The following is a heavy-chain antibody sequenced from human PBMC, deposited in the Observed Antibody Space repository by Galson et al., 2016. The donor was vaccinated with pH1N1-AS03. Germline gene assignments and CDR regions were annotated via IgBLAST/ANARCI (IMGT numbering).Heavy chain of an antibody. CDR3: VGGMGSGHNRGFDI. V-gene: IGHV1-69*02. Sequence: SVKVSCKGSGGSFSSYTFSWVRQAPGQGLEWMGRISPLLGLANYAQKFQGRVTITADKSTSTVYMELSSLRSEDTAVYHCVGGMGSGHNRGFDIWGQGTMVTVSS. CDR1: GGSFSSYT. CDR2: ISPLLGLA. J-gene: IGHJ3*02. D-gene: IGHD5-24*01.